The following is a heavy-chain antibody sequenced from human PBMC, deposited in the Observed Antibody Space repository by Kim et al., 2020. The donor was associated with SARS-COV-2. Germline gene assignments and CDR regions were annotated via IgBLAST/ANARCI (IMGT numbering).Heavy chain of an antibody. CDR1: GFTFSSSW. V-gene: IGHV3-74*01. CDR3: TSGSGSYWHY. J-gene: IGHJ4*02. D-gene: IGHD3-10*01. CDR2: IISDGRIT. Sequence: LSLTCAASGFTFSSSWMHWVRQVPGKGLVWVSRIISDGRITNYADSVKGRFTISRDNAKNTLYLQMNSLRAEDTAVYYCTSGSGSYWHYWGQGTLVTVSS.